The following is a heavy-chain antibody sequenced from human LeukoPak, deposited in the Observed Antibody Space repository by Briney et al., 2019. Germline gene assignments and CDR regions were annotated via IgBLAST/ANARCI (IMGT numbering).Heavy chain of an antibody. Sequence: AASVTVSCTASGYTFTIYGISWVRQAPGQGLEWMGWISAYNGNTNYAQKLQGRVTMTTDTSTSTACMELRSLRSDDTAVYYCARDDILRAIWFGVPGGHWGQGTLVTVSS. CDR1: GYTFTIYG. CDR3: ARDDILRAIWFGVPGGH. D-gene: IGHD3-10*01. J-gene: IGHJ4*02. V-gene: IGHV1-18*01. CDR2: ISAYNGNT.